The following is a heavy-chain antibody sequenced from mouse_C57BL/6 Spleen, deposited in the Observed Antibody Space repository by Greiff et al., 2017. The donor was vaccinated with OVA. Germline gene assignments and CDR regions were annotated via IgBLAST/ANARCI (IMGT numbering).Heavy chain of an antibody. CDR2: IYPGSGST. J-gene: IGHJ2*01. CDR1: GYTFTSYW. CDR3: ARWPNLLLRYDY. Sequence: QVQLQQSGAELVKPGASVKMSCKASGYTFTSYWITWVKQRPGQGLEWIGDIYPGSGSTNYNEKFKSKATLTVDTSSSTAYMQLSSLTSEDSAVYYCARWPNLLLRYDYWGQGTTLTVSS. D-gene: IGHD1-1*01. V-gene: IGHV1-55*01.